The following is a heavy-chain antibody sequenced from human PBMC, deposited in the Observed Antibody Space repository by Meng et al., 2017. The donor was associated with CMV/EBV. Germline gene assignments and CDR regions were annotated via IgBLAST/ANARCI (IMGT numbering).Heavy chain of an antibody. CDR2: IIPIFGTA. J-gene: IGHJ5*01. Sequence: SVKVSCKASGGTFSSYAISWVRQAPGQGLEWMGGIIPIFGTANYAQKFQGRVAITTDESTSTAYMELSSLRSEDTAVYYCARGNDYSLNGWFGYWGQGTLVTVSS. CDR3: ARGNDYSLNGWFGY. CDR1: GGTFSSYA. D-gene: IGHD4-11*01. V-gene: IGHV1-69*05.